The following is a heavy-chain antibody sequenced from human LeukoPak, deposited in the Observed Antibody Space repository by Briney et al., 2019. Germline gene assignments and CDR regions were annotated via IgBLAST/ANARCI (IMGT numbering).Heavy chain of an antibody. J-gene: IGHJ4*02. D-gene: IGHD6-25*01. CDR1: GFTLSNCW. CDR3: STSGGAY. V-gene: IGHV3-7*01. Sequence: GGSLRLSCTASGFTLSNCWMRGLPQAPGEGLVVVANMKYDGSQKAYVDSVRGGFTISRDNGQNSLILQMNNLRVEDTAVYYCSTSGGAYWGQGILVLVSS. CDR2: MKYDGSQK.